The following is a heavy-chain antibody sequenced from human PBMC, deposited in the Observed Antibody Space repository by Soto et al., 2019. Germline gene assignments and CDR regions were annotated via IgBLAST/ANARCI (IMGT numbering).Heavy chain of an antibody. CDR2: IYYSGST. CDR3: ASIYDSSGYYYGNNWFDP. CDR1: GVSISSGDYY. J-gene: IGHJ5*02. Sequence: SETLSLTCTVSGVSISSGDYYWSWIRQHPGKGLEWIGYIYYSGSTYYNPSLKSRVTISVDTSKNQFSLKLSSVTAADTAVYYCASIYDSSGYYYGNNWFDPWGQGTLVTVSS. V-gene: IGHV4-31*03. D-gene: IGHD3-22*01.